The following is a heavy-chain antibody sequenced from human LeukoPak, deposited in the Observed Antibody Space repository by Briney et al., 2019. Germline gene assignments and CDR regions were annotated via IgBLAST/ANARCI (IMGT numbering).Heavy chain of an antibody. D-gene: IGHD3-22*01. CDR2: FDPEDGET. CDR1: GYTLTELS. CDR3: ATGLHYDSSGYPPKTDY. V-gene: IGHV1-24*01. Sequence: GASVKVSCKVSGYTLTELSMHWVRQAPGKGLEWMGGFDPEDGETIYAQKFQGRVTITEDTSTDTAYMELSSLRSEDTAVYYCATGLHYDSSGYPPKTDYWGQGTLVTVSS. J-gene: IGHJ4*02.